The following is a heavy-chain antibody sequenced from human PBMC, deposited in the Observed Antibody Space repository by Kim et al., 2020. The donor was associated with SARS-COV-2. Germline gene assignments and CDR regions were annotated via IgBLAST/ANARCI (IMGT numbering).Heavy chain of an antibody. D-gene: IGHD3-10*01. V-gene: IGHV3-48*02. J-gene: IGHJ6*02. Sequence: DSVKGRFTISSDDAKRSLYLQMNSLRDEDTAVYYCARGFSDLGYNYYYMDVWGQGTTVTVSS. CDR3: ARGFSDLGYNYYYMDV.